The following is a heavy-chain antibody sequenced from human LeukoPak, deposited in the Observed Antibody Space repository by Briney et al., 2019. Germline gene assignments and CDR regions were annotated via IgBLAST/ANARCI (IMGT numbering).Heavy chain of an antibody. CDR2: INLNSGGT. J-gene: IGHJ4*02. CDR3: ARAFHRPITMVRGVIIMGGY. V-gene: IGHV1-2*02. CDR1: GYTFTGYY. Sequence: GASVKVSCKASGYTFTGYYMHWVRQAPGQGLEWMGWINLNSGGTNYAQKFQGRVTMTRDTSISTAYMELSRLRSDDTAVYYCARAFHRPITMVRGVIIMGGYWGQGTLVTVSS. D-gene: IGHD3-10*01.